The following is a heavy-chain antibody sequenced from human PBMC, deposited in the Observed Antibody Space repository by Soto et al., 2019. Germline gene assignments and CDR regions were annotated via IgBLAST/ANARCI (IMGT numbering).Heavy chain of an antibody. CDR3: ARVYDYVWGSYRYTGGHFDY. V-gene: IGHV3-30-3*01. D-gene: IGHD3-16*02. Sequence: QVQLVESGGGVVQPGRSLRLSCAASGFTFSSYAMHWVRQAPGKGLEWVAVISYDGSNKYYADSVKGRFTISRDNSKNTLYLQMNSLRAEDTAVYYCARVYDYVWGSYRYTGGHFDYWGPGTLVTVSS. CDR2: ISYDGSNK. CDR1: GFTFSSYA. J-gene: IGHJ4*02.